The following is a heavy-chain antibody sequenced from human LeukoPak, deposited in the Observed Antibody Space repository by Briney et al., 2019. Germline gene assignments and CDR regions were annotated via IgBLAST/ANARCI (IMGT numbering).Heavy chain of an antibody. D-gene: IGHD5-18*01. CDR3: ARELRDTAMVHFDY. V-gene: IGHV1-8*01. Sequence: ASVKVSCKASGYTFTSYDINWVRQATGQGLEWMGWMNPNSGNTGYAQKFQGRVTMTRNTSISTAYMELSSLRSEDTAVYYCARELRDTAMVHFDYWGQGTLVTVSS. CDR1: GYTFTSYD. J-gene: IGHJ4*02. CDR2: MNPNSGNT.